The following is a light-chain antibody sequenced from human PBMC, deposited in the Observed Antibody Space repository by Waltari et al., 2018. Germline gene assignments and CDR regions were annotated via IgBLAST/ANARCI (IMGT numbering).Light chain of an antibody. CDR3: QPGGHGTWV. CDR2: VNSDGSH. Sequence: QLVLTQSPSASASLGASVKTTCTPSSGRSSHIVAWHPQQPQEGPRYLMKVNSDGSHSKGGEIPHRFAGSSPGAERYLTISALQSEHEADYFCQPGGHGTWVYGGGPKLTVL. V-gene: IGLV4-69*01. J-gene: IGLJ3*02. CDR1: SGRSSHI.